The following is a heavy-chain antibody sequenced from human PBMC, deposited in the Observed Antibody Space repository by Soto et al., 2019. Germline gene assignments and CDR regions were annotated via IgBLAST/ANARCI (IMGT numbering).Heavy chain of an antibody. Sequence: PGGSLRLSCAASGFTFSSYGMHWVRQAPGKGLEWVAVISYDGSEKYYVDSVKGRFTISRDNAKNSLYLQMNSLRAEDTAVYYCARDRRIVAKRNYYYYGMDVWGQGTTVTVSS. CDR3: ARDRRIVAKRNYYYYGMDV. V-gene: IGHV3-30*03. CDR2: ISYDGSEK. D-gene: IGHD2-15*01. CDR1: GFTFSSYG. J-gene: IGHJ6*02.